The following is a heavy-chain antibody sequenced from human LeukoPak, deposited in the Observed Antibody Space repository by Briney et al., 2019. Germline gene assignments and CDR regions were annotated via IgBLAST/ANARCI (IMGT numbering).Heavy chain of an antibody. J-gene: IGHJ4*02. CDR3: AKDYGGNKGLFDY. Sequence: GGSLRLSCAASGFTFSSYGMHWVRQAPGKGLERVAFIRYDGSNKYYADSVKGRFTISRDNSKNTLYLQMNSLRAEDTAVYYCAKDYGGNKGLFDYWGQGTLVTVSS. D-gene: IGHD4-23*01. CDR1: GFTFSSYG. CDR2: IRYDGSNK. V-gene: IGHV3-30*02.